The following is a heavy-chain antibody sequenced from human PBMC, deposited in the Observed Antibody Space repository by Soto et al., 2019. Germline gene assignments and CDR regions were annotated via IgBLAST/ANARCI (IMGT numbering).Heavy chain of an antibody. D-gene: IGHD2-2*02. CDR3: ARGLRRYPIDAFDI. J-gene: IGHJ3*02. V-gene: IGHV3-11*01. CDR2: ISSSGSTI. CDR1: GFTFSDYY. Sequence: GGSLRLSCAASGFTFSDYYMSWIRQAPGKGLEWVSYISSSGSTIYYADSVKGRFTISRDNAKNSLYLQMNSLRAEDTAVYYCARGLRRYPIDAFDIWGQGTMVTVSS.